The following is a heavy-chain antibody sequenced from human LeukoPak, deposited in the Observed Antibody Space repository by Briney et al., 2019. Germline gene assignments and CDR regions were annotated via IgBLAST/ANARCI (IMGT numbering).Heavy chain of an antibody. CDR1: GFTFISHA. D-gene: IGHD3-10*01. V-gene: IGHV3-23*01. J-gene: IGHJ3*02. Sequence: PGGSLRLSCAASGFTFISHAMSWVRQAPGKGLEWVSGINNNGGSTYYADSVKGRFTISRDNSKNTLYLQMNSLRAEDTAVYYCARVFRVNGSGSYPITRGAFDIWGQGTMVTVSS. CDR2: INNNGGST. CDR3: ARVFRVNGSGSYPITRGAFDI.